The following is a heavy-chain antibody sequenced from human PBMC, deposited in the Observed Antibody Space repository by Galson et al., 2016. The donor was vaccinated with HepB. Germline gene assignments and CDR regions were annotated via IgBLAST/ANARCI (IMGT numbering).Heavy chain of an antibody. CDR2: ISNSGGST. CDR1: GFTFSSYA. J-gene: IGHJ3*02. V-gene: IGHV3-23*01. CDR3: AKEGRDILTGYYNGDAFDI. D-gene: IGHD3-9*01. Sequence: SLRLSCAASGFTFSSYAMSWVRQAPGKGLESVSVISNSGGSTYYADSVKGRFTISRDNSKNTLYLQMNSLRAEDTAVYYCAKEGRDILTGYYNGDAFDIWGQGTMVTVSS.